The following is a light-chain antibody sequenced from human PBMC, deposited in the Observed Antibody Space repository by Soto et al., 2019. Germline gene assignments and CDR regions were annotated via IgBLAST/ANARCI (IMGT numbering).Light chain of an antibody. CDR2: GAS. Sequence: EIVMTQSPATLSVSPGERATLSCRASQSVSSNLAWYQQKPGQAPRLLIYGASTRASGIPARFSGSGSGTEFTLTISSLQSEDFALYYCQQYYNWRPRFGQGTKVDI. V-gene: IGKV3-15*01. CDR1: QSVSSN. J-gene: IGKJ1*01. CDR3: QQYYNWRPR.